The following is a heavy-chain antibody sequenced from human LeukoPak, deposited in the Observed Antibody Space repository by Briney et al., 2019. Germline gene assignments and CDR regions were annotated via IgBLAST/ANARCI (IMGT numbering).Heavy chain of an antibody. V-gene: IGHV3-43*01. CDR1: GFIFSNTW. Sequence: GGSLRLSCAASGFIFSNTWMNWVRQAPGKGLEWVSLAGWAGGTTFYSDSVRGRFTISRDSGRKSVYLQMNSLTTDDTAFYFCAKELDTMFFDYWGQGALVTVSS. CDR2: AGWAGGTT. CDR3: AKELDTMFFDY. J-gene: IGHJ4*02. D-gene: IGHD3-10*02.